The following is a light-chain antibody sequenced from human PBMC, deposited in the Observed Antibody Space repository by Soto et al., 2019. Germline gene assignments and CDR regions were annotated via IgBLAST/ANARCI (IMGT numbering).Light chain of an antibody. V-gene: IGKV1-39*01. CDR2: AAS. Sequence: DSQMTQSPSSLSAAVGCIFTITCRASQSISSYLNWYQQKPGKAPKLLIYAASSLQSGVPSRFSGSGSGTDFTLTISSLQPDDFATYYCQQYDTYSRTFGQGTKVDIK. CDR1: QSISSY. CDR3: QQYDTYSRT. J-gene: IGKJ1*01.